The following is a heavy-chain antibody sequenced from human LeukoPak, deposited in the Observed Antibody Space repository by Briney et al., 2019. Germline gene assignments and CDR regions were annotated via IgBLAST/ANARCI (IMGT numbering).Heavy chain of an antibody. CDR2: IDPSDSYT. D-gene: IGHD5-24*01. Sequence: GESLKISCKGSGYSFTNYWITWGRQMPGKGLEWRGRIDPSDSYTNYSPSFQGHVTISADKSISTAYLQWSSLKASDTAMYYCASLPVRGEGYKLDYWGQGTLVTVSS. J-gene: IGHJ4*02. CDR1: GYSFTNYW. V-gene: IGHV5-10-1*01. CDR3: ASLPVRGEGYKLDY.